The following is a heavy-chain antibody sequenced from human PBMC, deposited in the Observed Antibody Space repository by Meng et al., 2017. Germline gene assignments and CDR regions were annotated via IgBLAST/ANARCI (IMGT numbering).Heavy chain of an antibody. D-gene: IGHD1-7*01. CDR1: GFTFSSYE. J-gene: IGHJ2*01. V-gene: IGHV3-48*03. CDR2: ISSSGSTI. CDR3: ARDYLYNWNYGYWYFDL. Sequence: GGSLRLSCAASGFTFSSYEMNWVRQAPGKGLEWVSYISSSGSTIYYADSVKGRFTISRDNAKNSLYLQMNSLRAEDTAVYYCARDYLYNWNYGYWYFDLWGRGTPVTVSS.